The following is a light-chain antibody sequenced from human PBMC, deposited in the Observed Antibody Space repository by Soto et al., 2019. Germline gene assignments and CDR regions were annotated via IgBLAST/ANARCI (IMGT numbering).Light chain of an antibody. Sequence: QSALTQPASVSGSPGQSITISCTGTSSDVGGYNYVSWYQQHPGKAPKLMIYDVSNLPSGVSNRFSGSKSGNTASLTISGLQAEDEADYYCSSYTSSSTLVVFGGGTKLTV. CDR2: DVS. CDR3: SSYTSSSTLVV. J-gene: IGLJ2*01. V-gene: IGLV2-14*01. CDR1: SSDVGGYNY.